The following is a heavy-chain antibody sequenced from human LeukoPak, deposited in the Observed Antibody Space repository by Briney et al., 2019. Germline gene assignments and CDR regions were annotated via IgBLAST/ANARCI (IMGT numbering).Heavy chain of an antibody. CDR2: IYYSGST. Sequence: SETLSLTCTVSGGSISSSSYYWGWIRQPPGKGLEWIGSIYYSGSTYYNPSLKSRVTISVDTSKNQFSLKLSSVTAADTAVYYCAIKARGTIGSGSPFVDYWGQGTLVTVSS. CDR1: GGSISSSSYY. J-gene: IGHJ4*02. D-gene: IGHD3-10*01. V-gene: IGHV4-39*01. CDR3: AIKARGTIGSGSPFVDY.